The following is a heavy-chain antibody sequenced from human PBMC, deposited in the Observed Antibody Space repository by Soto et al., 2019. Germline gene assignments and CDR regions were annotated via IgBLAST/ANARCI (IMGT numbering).Heavy chain of an antibody. CDR2: IDPSDSYT. J-gene: IGHJ6*02. CDR3: TRFWAGYTSGWYSESSEDYYYHGMDV. D-gene: IGHD6-19*01. Sequence: PGESLKISCQVSGYRFSSHWIAWVRQMPGKGLEWMGRIDPSDSYTKYSPSFQGHVTFSTDKSISTAYLQWSSLKASDTAMYYCTRFWAGYTSGWYSESSEDYYYHGMDVWGQGTTVTVSS. CDR1: GYRFSSHW. V-gene: IGHV5-10-1*01.